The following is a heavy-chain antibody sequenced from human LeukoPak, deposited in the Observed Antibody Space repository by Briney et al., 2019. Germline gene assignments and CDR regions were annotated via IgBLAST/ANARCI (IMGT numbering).Heavy chain of an antibody. Sequence: ASVKVSCKASGYTFTSYDINWVRQATGQGLEWMGWMNPNSGNTDYAQKFQGRVTMTRNTSISTAYMELSSLRSEDTAVYYCAGLAGVTYGFDYWGQGTLVTVSS. CDR3: AGLAGVTYGFDY. CDR1: GYTFTSYD. CDR2: MNPNSGNT. J-gene: IGHJ4*02. D-gene: IGHD2-21*02. V-gene: IGHV1-8*01.